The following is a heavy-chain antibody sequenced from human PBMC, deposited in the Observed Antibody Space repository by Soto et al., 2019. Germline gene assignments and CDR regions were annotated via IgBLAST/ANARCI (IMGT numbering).Heavy chain of an antibody. Sequence: PSQTLSLTCAISGDSVSSNSAAWNWIRQSPSRGLEWLGRTYDRSKWYNDYAVSVKSRITINPDTSKNQFSLQLNSVTPEDTAVYYCARDLGERSRYSSSPANTFDYWGQGTLVTVSS. CDR2: TYDRSKWYN. CDR3: ARDLGERSRYSSSPANTFDY. V-gene: IGHV6-1*01. CDR1: GDSVSSNSAA. D-gene: IGHD6-6*01. J-gene: IGHJ4*02.